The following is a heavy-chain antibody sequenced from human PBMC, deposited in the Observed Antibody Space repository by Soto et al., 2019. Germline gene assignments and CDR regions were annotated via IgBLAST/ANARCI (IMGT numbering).Heavy chain of an antibody. V-gene: IGHV1-69*13. CDR2: IIPIFGTA. J-gene: IGHJ6*02. CDR3: ARDQYDGDYYYYYGMDV. D-gene: IGHD2-8*01. CDR1: GGTFSSYA. Sequence: SVKVSCKASGGTFSSYAISWVRQAPGQGLEWMGGIIPIFGTANYAQKFQGRVTITADESTSTAYMELSSLRSEDTAVYYCARDQYDGDYYYYYGMDVWGQGTTVTVSS.